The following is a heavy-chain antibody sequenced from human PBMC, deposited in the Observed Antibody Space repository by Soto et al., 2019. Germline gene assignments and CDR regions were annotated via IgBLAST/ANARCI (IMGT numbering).Heavy chain of an antibody. CDR3: ASGHYYERIWNYYYMDV. J-gene: IGHJ6*03. D-gene: IGHD3-16*01. Sequence: QVQLQESGPGLVKPSETLSLSCNVSGGSISGHYWSWVRQTPGKGLEWIGYIYYSGSTNSNPSLKSRVTMTVDTSKNNFYPRLTSVTAADTAVYYCASGHYYERIWNYYYMDVWGKGTTVTVSS. V-gene: IGHV4-59*08. CDR1: GGSISGHY. CDR2: IYYSGST.